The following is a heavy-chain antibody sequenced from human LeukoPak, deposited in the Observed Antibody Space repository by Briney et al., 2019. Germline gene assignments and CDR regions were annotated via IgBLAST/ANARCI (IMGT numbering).Heavy chain of an antibody. J-gene: IGHJ4*02. D-gene: IGHD6-6*01. CDR2: ISESGDVT. CDR3: ARDSSHYLGSSDY. Sequence: GGSLRLSCAASGFTFSSYSMSWVRQAPGKGLEWVSVISESGDVTHYADSMKGRFTISRDNTKNTLNLQMNSLRDEDTAIYYCARDSSHYLGSSDYWGQGTLVTVSS. CDR1: GFTFSSYS. V-gene: IGHV3-23*01.